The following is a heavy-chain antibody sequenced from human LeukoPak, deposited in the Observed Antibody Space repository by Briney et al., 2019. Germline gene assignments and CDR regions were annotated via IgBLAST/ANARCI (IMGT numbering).Heavy chain of an antibody. D-gene: IGHD5/OR15-5a*01. J-gene: IGHJ3*02. Sequence: GGSLRLSCAASGFTFSSYWMHWVRHAPGKGLAWVSRINTDGSSTSYADSVKGRFTISRDNAKNTLYLQMNSLRAEDTAVYYCARSQGTIPDSVPLDIWGQGTMVTVSS. CDR1: GFTFSSYW. V-gene: IGHV3-74*01. CDR3: ARSQGTIPDSVPLDI. CDR2: INTDGSST.